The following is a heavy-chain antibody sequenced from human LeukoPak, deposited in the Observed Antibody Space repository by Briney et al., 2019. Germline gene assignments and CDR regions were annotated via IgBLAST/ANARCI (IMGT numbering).Heavy chain of an antibody. J-gene: IGHJ3*02. Sequence: PSQTLSLTCTVSGGSISSGSYYWSWIRQPAGKGLEWIGRIYTSGSTNYNPSLKSRVTISVDTSKNQFSLKLSSVTAADTAVYYCARVYEYSAFDIWGQGTMVTVSS. CDR2: IYTSGST. D-gene: IGHD3-16*01. V-gene: IGHV4-61*02. CDR1: GGSISSGSYY. CDR3: ARVYEYSAFDI.